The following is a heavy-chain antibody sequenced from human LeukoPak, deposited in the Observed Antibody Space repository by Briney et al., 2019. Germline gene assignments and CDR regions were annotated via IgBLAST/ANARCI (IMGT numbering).Heavy chain of an antibody. Sequence: PSETLSLTCTVSGGSISSYYWSWIRQPPGKGLEWIGYIYYSGSTNYNPSLKSRVTISVDTSKNQFSLKLSSVTAADTAVYYCARSGRAGDYWGQGTLVTVSS. CDR2: IYYSGST. CDR3: ARSGRAGDY. CDR1: GGSISSYY. J-gene: IGHJ4*02. V-gene: IGHV4-59*01.